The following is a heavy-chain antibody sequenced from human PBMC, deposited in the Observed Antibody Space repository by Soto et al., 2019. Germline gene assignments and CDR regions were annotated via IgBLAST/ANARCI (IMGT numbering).Heavy chain of an antibody. CDR2: ISAYNGDT. CDR1: GYSFTNYG. V-gene: IGHV1-18*01. Sequence: QDQLVQSGGEVKKPGASVKVSCKAPGYSFTNYGITWVRQAPGQGCEWMGWISAYNGDTNYAQKLQGRVTMTTDASTSTAYLELRSLRSDDTVVYYCARDRGVAPPVAGNTHYYYYMDVWGKGTTVTVSS. J-gene: IGHJ6*03. D-gene: IGHD6-19*01. CDR3: ARDRGVAPPVAGNTHYYYYMDV.